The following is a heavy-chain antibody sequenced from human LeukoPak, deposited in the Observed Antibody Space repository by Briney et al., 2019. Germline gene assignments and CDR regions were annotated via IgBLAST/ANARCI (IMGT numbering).Heavy chain of an antibody. Sequence: NTSQTLSLTCTVSGGSISSGSYYWSWIRQPAGKGLEWIGRIYTSGSTNYNPSLKSRVTISVDTSKNQFSLKLSSVTAADTAVYYCARDVSLGSGWKRGHFDYWGQGTLVTVSS. CDR3: ARDVSLGSGWKRGHFDY. V-gene: IGHV4-61*02. D-gene: IGHD6-19*01. CDR2: IYTSGST. J-gene: IGHJ4*02. CDR1: GGSISSGSYY.